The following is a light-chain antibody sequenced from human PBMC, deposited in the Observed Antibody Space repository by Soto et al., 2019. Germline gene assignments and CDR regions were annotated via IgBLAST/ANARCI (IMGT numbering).Light chain of an antibody. CDR2: DVS. V-gene: IGLV2-14*01. CDR1: SSDVGGYNY. CDR3: SSYTSSRTYVV. Sequence: QSALTQPASVSGSPGQSITISCTGTSSDVGGYNYVSWYQQHPGKAPKLMIYDVSNRPSGVSNRFSGSKSGNTASLTISGLQDEDEADYYCSSYTSSRTYVVFGGGTKLTVL. J-gene: IGLJ2*01.